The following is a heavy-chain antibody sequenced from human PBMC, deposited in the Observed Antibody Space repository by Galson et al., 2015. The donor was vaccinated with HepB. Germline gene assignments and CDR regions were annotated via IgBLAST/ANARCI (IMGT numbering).Heavy chain of an antibody. CDR1: GYTFTGYY. CDR3: TRDRTPNWLDP. V-gene: IGHV1-2*02. Sequence: SVKVSCKASGYTFTGYYMHWVRQAPGQGLEWMGWINPNSGDTNYAQKFQGRVTMTRDTSITTGYMELSGLRPDDTAFYYCTRDRTPNWLDPWGPGTLVTVSS. CDR2: INPNSGDT. D-gene: IGHD1-14*01. J-gene: IGHJ5*02.